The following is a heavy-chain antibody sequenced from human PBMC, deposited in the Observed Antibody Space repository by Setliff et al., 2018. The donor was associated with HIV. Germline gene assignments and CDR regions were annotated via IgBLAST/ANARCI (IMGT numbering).Heavy chain of an antibody. V-gene: IGHV4-38-2*01. D-gene: IGHD6-19*01. CDR1: GYSINSGFS. CDR2: IYQSGSI. J-gene: IGHJ5*02. Sequence: PSETLSLTCAASGYSINSGFSRAWIRQPPGRGPQWIGSIYQSGSIYYNPSLQSRVTISVDSSKDQFSLNLFSVTAADTAVYYCARPRRVRSRAWYWFDIWGQGTLVTVSS. CDR3: ARPRRVRSRAWYWFDI.